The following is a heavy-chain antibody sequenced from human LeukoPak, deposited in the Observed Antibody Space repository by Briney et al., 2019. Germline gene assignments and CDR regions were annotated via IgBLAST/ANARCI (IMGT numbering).Heavy chain of an antibody. CDR1: GFTVSSND. CDR3: TRHRVISTRDFEY. CDR2: IYSGGSI. D-gene: IGHD2-21*01. Sequence: GGSLRLSCAASGFTVSSNDMSWVRQAPGKGLEWVSVIYSGGSINYADSVKGRFTISRDNSKNTLYLQMNSRRAEDTAVYYCTRHRVISTRDFEYWGQGTLVTVSS. J-gene: IGHJ4*02. V-gene: IGHV3-53*01.